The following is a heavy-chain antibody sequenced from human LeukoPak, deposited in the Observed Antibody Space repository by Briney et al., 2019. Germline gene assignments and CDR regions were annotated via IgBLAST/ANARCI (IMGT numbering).Heavy chain of an antibody. J-gene: IGHJ3*02. CDR1: GGSFSGYY. CDR3: ARDTGPYAFDI. CDR2: IYTSGST. V-gene: IGHV4-59*10. Sequence: SETLSLTCAVYGGSFSGYYWSWIRQPPGKGLEWIGRIYTSGSTNYNPSRKSRVTMSVDTSKNQFSLKLSSVTAADTAVYYCARDTGPYAFDIWGQGTMVTVSS. D-gene: IGHD2-8*02.